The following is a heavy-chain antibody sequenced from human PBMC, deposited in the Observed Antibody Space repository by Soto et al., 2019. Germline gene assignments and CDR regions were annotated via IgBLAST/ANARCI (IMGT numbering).Heavy chain of an antibody. D-gene: IGHD3-22*01. CDR3: ARDMKYYYDSSGYSGY. J-gene: IGHJ4*02. Sequence: GGSLRLSCAASGFTFSSYSMNWVRQAPGKGLEWVSSISSSSSYIYYADSVKGRFTISRDNAKNSLYLQMNSLRAEDTAVYYCARDMKYYYDSSGYSGYWGQGTLVTVSS. CDR1: GFTFSSYS. V-gene: IGHV3-21*01. CDR2: ISSSSSYI.